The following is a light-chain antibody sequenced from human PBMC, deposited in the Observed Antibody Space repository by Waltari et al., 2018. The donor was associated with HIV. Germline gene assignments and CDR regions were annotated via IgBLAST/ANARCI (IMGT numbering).Light chain of an antibody. CDR2: MNH. Sequence: QSVLTQPPSASGTPGQSVTISCSGSGSNIGSNSVYWYQHLPVTTPKLLIFMNHRRPSGVPDRFSGSKSGTSASLAISGLRSGDEADYYCAAWDDSLSGPVFGGGTKVTVL. CDR3: AAWDDSLSGPV. CDR1: GSNIGSNS. V-gene: IGLV1-47*01. J-gene: IGLJ3*02.